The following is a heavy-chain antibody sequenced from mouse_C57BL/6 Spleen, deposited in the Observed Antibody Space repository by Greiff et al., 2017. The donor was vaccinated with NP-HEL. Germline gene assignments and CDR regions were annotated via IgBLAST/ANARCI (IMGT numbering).Heavy chain of an antibody. CDR3: ARQLDSSGFYAMDY. CDR2: ISSGGSYT. J-gene: IGHJ4*01. D-gene: IGHD3-2*02. CDR1: GFTFSSYG. Sequence: EVKLMESGGDLVKPGGSLKLSCAASGFTFSSYGMSWVRQTPDKRLEWVATISSGGSYTYYPDSVKGRFTISRDNAKNTLYLQMSSLKSEDTAMYYCARQLDSSGFYAMDYWGQGTSVTVSS. V-gene: IGHV5-6*01.